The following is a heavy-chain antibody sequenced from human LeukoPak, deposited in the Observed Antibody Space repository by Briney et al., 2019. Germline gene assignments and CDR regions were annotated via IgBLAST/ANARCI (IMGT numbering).Heavy chain of an antibody. D-gene: IGHD1-1*01. CDR3: ARALDWNDSGRTYYFDY. V-gene: IGHV1-18*01. Sequence: GASVKVSCKASGYTFTSYGISWVRQAPGQGLEWMGWISAYNGNTHYAQKLQGRVTMTTDTSTSTVYMELRSLRSDDTAVYYCARALDWNDSGRTYYFDYWGQGTLVTVSS. CDR1: GYTFTSYG. CDR2: ISAYNGNT. J-gene: IGHJ4*02.